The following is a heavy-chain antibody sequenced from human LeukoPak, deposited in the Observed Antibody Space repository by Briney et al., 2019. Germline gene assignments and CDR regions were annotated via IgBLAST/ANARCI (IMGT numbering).Heavy chain of an antibody. CDR3: ARASGGYGGNFDY. Sequence: PSETLSLTCTVSGGSISGGGYYWSWIRQHPGKGLEWIGYIYYSGSTYYNPSLKSRVTISVDTSKNQFSLKLSSVTAADTAVYYCARASGGYGGNFDYWGQGTLVTVSS. V-gene: IGHV4-31*03. D-gene: IGHD2-15*01. CDR1: GGSISGGGYY. J-gene: IGHJ4*02. CDR2: IYYSGST.